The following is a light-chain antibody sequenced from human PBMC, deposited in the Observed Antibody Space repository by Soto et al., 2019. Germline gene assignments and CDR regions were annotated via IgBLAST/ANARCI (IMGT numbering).Light chain of an antibody. Sequence: EIVMTQSPATLSVSPGERATLSCRASQSVSSNLAWYQQKPGQAPRLLMYDASTRATAIPARFSGSGSGTEFTLTISSLQSEDFAVYYCQKYNNWPGTFGQGTKVEIK. CDR1: QSVSSN. CDR3: QKYNNWPGT. CDR2: DAS. J-gene: IGKJ1*01. V-gene: IGKV3-15*01.